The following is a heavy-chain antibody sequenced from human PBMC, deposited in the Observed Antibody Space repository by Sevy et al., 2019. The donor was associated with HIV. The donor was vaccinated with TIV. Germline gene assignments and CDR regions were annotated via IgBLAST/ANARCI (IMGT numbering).Heavy chain of an antibody. J-gene: IGHJ3*02. CDR2: VYYTGGT. CDR3: ARRNDFDI. V-gene: IGHV4-59*08. CDR1: GGSINSDH. Sequence: SETLSLTCTVSGGSINSDHWKWIRQPPGKGLEWIGYVYYTGGTNYNPSLKNRVTISVDRTKNQFSLKLTSVTAADTAVYYCARRNDFDIWGQGTMFTVSS.